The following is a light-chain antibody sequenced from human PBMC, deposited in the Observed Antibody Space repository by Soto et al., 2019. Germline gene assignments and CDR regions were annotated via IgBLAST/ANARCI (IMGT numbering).Light chain of an antibody. J-gene: IGKJ4*01. CDR3: QQYNSYLT. V-gene: IGKV1-5*03. CDR1: QSISNW. CDR2: KAS. Sequence: DIQMTQSPSTLSASVGDRVTITCRASQSISNWLAWHQQKPGKAPKLLIYKASSLESGVPSRFSGSGSGTEFTLTISSLQPDDFATYYCQQYNSYLTFGGGTKVEIK.